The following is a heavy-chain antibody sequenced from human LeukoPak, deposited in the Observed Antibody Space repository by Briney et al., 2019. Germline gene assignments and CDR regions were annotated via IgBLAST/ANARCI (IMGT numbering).Heavy chain of an antibody. Sequence: SSVKLSFKSSGYTFTCCCIDLVRQAPGQGLERMGLVNPSGGSTNSAQKFQGRVTMTRDMSTSTVFMELDSLRSEDTAVYYCARGPGDLGDYWGQGTLVTVSS. CDR2: VNPSGGST. CDR3: ARGPGDLGDY. J-gene: IGHJ4*02. V-gene: IGHV1-46*01. CDR1: GYTFTCCC. D-gene: IGHD7-27*01.